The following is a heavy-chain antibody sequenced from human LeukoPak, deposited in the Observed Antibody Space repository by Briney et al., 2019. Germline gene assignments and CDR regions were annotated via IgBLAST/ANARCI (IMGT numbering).Heavy chain of an antibody. CDR3: ARWLNYYDILTGYHRYFDY. D-gene: IGHD3-9*01. J-gene: IGHJ4*02. Sequence: SLKVSCKASGGTFSSYAISWVRQAPGQGLEWMGGIIPIFGTANYAQKFQGRVTITADESTSTAYMELSSLRSEDTAVYYCARWLNYYDILTGYHRYFDYWGQGTLVTVSS. CDR2: IIPIFGTA. V-gene: IGHV1-69*01. CDR1: GGTFSSYA.